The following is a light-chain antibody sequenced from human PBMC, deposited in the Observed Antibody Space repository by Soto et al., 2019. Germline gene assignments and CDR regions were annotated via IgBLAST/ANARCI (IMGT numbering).Light chain of an antibody. V-gene: IGKV3D-7*01. CDR1: QSVMSNY. J-gene: IGKJ1*01. CDR2: GAS. Sequence: PGCLASTPAEGATLSCRASQSVMSNYLSWYQQKPGQPTRLLIYGASSRATGIPDRFSGSGSGTDFTLAISSLQSEDFAVYYCQQDDFLPQTFGQGTKV. CDR3: QQDDFLPQT.